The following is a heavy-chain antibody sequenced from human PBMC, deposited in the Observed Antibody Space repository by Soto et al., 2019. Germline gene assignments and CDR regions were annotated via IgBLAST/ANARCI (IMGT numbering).Heavy chain of an antibody. CDR3: ARGSVAAAGCWFDP. CDR2: ISSTSSTI. D-gene: IGHD6-13*01. CDR1: GFIFSSYS. V-gene: IGHV3-48*02. J-gene: IGHJ5*02. Sequence: EVQLVESGGDLVQPGGSLRLSCAASGFIFSSYSMNWVRQAPGKGLEWLSLISSTSSTIFYADSVKGRFTISRDNAKNSLYLQMNSLRDEDTAVYYCARGSVAAAGCWFDPWGQGTLVTVSS.